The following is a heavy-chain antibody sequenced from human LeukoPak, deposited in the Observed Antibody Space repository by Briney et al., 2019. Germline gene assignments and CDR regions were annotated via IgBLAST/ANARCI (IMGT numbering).Heavy chain of an antibody. CDR2: ISGSGGST. CDR1: GFTFSSYA. Sequence: GGSLRLSFAASGFTFSSYAMSWVRQAPGKGLEWVSAISGSGGSTYYANSVKGRFTISRDNSKNTLYLQMNSLRAEDTALYYCAKDITGSSSWYDYYYGMDVWGQGTTVTVSS. D-gene: IGHD6-13*01. CDR3: AKDITGSSSWYDYYYGMDV. J-gene: IGHJ6*02. V-gene: IGHV3-23*01.